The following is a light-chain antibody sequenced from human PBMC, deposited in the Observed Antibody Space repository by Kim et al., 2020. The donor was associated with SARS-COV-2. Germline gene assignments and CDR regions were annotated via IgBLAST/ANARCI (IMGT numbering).Light chain of an antibody. CDR3: HLWDSDSDHWV. CDR1: NIERES. CDR2: HDT. V-gene: IGLV3-21*04. Sequence: PGKTATLTCGGNNIERESLPWYQQRPGQAPVLLIYHDTDRPSGIPERFSASKSGNTATLTITRVEAGDEADYYCHLWDSDSDHWVFGGGTQLTVL. J-gene: IGLJ3*02.